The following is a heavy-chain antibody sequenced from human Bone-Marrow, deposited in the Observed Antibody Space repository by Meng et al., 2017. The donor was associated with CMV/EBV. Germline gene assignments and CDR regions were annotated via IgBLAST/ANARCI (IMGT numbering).Heavy chain of an antibody. D-gene: IGHD2-15*01. CDR3: ARGTGDCSGGTCYSDFDY. CDR1: GFTFSSYS. Sequence: GGSLRLSCAASGFTFSSYSMNWVRQAPGKGLEWVAVISNDGNNKYYTDSVKGRFTISRDNSENTLYLQMDSLRAEDTALYYCARGTGDCSGGTCYSDFDYWGQGTTVTVSS. CDR2: ISNDGNNK. V-gene: IGHV3-30-3*01. J-gene: IGHJ4*03.